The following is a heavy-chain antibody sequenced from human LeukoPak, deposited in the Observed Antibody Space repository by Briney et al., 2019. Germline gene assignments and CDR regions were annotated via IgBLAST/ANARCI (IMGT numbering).Heavy chain of an antibody. CDR2: INPNSGGT. CDR1: GYTFTGYY. Sequence: VSVKVSCKASGYTFTGYYMHWVRQAPGQGLEWMGWINPNSGGTNYAPKFQGRVTMTRDTSISTAYMELSRLRSDDTAVYYCARDRPTSGSGYDPTPHPYWGQGTLVTVST. CDR3: ARDRPTSGSGYDPTPHPY. D-gene: IGHD5-12*01. J-gene: IGHJ4*02. V-gene: IGHV1-2*02.